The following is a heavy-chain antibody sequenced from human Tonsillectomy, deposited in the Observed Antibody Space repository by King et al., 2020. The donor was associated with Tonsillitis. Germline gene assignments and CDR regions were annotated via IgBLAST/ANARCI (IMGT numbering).Heavy chain of an antibody. Sequence: VQLVESGGGLVQPGGSLRLSCAASGFTFSSYAMSWLRQAPGKGLEGVSAIRDSGGRTFYADSVKGRFTISRDNSKNTLNLQMDTLRADDTAVYYCAKEHLDYFGSGSFVGIWGQGTMATVS. D-gene: IGHD3-10*01. J-gene: IGHJ3*02. CDR2: IRDSGGRT. CDR3: AKEHLDYFGSGSFVGI. CDR1: GFTFSSYA. V-gene: IGHV3-23*04.